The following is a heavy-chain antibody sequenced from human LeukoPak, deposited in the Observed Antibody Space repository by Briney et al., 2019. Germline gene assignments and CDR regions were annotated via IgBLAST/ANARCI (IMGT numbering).Heavy chain of an antibody. V-gene: IGHV3-66*01. CDR1: GFTVSSNY. Sequence: GGSLRLSCAAAGFTVSSNYMSWVRQAPGKGLEWVSVIYSGGSTYYADSVKGRFTISRDNSKNTLYLHMNSLRAEDTAVYYCARDLIAVASSDYYGMDVWGQGTTVTVSS. CDR3: ARDLIAVASSDYYGMDV. J-gene: IGHJ6*02. D-gene: IGHD6-19*01. CDR2: IYSGGST.